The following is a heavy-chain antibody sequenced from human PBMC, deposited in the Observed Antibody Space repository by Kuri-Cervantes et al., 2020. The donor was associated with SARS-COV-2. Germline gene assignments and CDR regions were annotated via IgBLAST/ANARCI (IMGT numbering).Heavy chain of an antibody. CDR2: INWNGGST. Sequence: GESLKISCAASGFTFDDYGMSWVRQAPGKGLEWVSGINWNGGSTGYADSVKGRFTISRDNAKNSLYLQMNSLRAEDTALYYCARDSGLAAAGLFDYWGQGTLVTVSS. CDR1: GFTFDDYG. J-gene: IGHJ4*02. CDR3: ARDSGLAAAGLFDY. D-gene: IGHD6-13*01. V-gene: IGHV3-20*04.